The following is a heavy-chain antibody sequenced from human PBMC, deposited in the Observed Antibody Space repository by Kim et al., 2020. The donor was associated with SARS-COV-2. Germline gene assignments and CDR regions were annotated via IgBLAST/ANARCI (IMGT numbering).Heavy chain of an antibody. CDR3: ARGLDYSNYQLDY. J-gene: IGHJ4*02. Sequence: ASVKVSCKASGYTFTGYYMHWVRQAPGQGLEWMGRINPNSGGTNYAQKFQGRVTMTRDTSISTAYMELSRLRSDDTAVYYCARGLDYSNYQLDYWGQGTLVTVSS. CDR1: GYTFTGYY. D-gene: IGHD4-4*01. CDR2: INPNSGGT. V-gene: IGHV1-2*06.